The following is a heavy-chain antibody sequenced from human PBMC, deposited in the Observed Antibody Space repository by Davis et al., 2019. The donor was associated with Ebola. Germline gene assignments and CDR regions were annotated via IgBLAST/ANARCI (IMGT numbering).Heavy chain of an antibody. CDR1: GYTFTRYG. Sequence: AASVKVSCKASGYTFTRYGITWVRQAPGQGLEWMAWISAYNGKTNYAQKFQGRVTMTRNTSISTAYMELSSLRSEDTAVYYCAREGTGDGFIYYYGMDVWGQGTTVTVSS. CDR2: ISAYNGKT. CDR3: AREGTGDGFIYYYGMDV. D-gene: IGHD1-1*01. V-gene: IGHV1-18*01. J-gene: IGHJ6*02.